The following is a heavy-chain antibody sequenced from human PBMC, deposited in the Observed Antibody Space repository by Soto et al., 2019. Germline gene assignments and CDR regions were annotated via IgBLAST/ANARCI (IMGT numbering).Heavy chain of an antibody. CDR3: AASIFYYGMDV. V-gene: IGHV5-51*01. Sequence: GESLKISCQCSGYTFSNFWVGWVRQLPGQGLEWMGIIYPGDSDTKYNPSFQGQVTISADKSITTTYLRWTSLKASDTAIYYCAASIFYYGMDVWGQGTTVTVSS. J-gene: IGHJ6*02. CDR2: IYPGDSDT. CDR1: GYTFSNFW.